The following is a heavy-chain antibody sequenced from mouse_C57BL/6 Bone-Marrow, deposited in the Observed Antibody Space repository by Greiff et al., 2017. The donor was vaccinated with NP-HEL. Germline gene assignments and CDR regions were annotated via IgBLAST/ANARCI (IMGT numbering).Heavy chain of an antibody. V-gene: IGHV1-64*01. J-gene: IGHJ2*01. D-gene: IGHD2-5*01. CDR1: GYTFTSYW. CDR2: IRPNSGST. CDR3: ARRVIKYSNYVDFDY. Sequence: VQLQQPGAELVKPGASVKLSCKASGYTFTSYWMHWVKQRPGQGLEWIGMIRPNSGSTNYNEKFKSKATLTVDKASSTAYMQLSSLTSEDSAVYYCARRVIKYSNYVDFDYWGQGTTLTVSS.